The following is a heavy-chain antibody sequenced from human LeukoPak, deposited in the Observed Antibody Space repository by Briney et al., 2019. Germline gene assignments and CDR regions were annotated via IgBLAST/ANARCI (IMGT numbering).Heavy chain of an antibody. J-gene: IGHJ4*02. CDR2: ISGSGGST. D-gene: IGHD3-9*01. Sequence: GGSLRLSCAASGFTFSSYAMSWVRQAPGKGLEWVSAISGSGGSTYYADSVKGRFTISRDNAKNSLYLQMNSLRAEDTAVYYCARGGYVTLVKPSYYFDYWGQGTLVTVSS. CDR3: ARGGYVTLVKPSYYFDY. V-gene: IGHV3-23*01. CDR1: GFTFSSYA.